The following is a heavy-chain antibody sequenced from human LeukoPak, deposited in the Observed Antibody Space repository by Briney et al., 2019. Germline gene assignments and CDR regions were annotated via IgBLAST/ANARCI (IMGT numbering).Heavy chain of an antibody. CDR2: VYYSGNT. J-gene: IGHJ6*02. CDR1: GGSTSSYY. V-gene: IGHV4-59*01. D-gene: IGHD3-10*01. Sequence: SETLSLTCTVSGGSTSSYYWSWIRQPPGKGLEWIGYVYYSGNTNYNPSLKSRVIISVDTSKNQFSLRLSSVTAADTAVYYCARDAPPEGNYYYGMDVWGQGTTVTVSS. CDR3: ARDAPPEGNYYYGMDV.